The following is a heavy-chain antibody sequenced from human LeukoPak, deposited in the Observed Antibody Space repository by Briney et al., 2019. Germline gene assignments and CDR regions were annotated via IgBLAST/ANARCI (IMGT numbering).Heavy chain of an antibody. CDR3: ARAPPYPPYGMDV. V-gene: IGHV4-31*03. J-gene: IGHJ6*04. CDR2: IYYSGST. Sequence: SQTLSLTCTVSGGSICSGGYYWSWIRQHPGKGLEWIGYIYYSGSTYYNPSLKSRVTISVDTSKNQFSLKLSSVTAADMAVYYCARAPPYPPYGMDVWGKGTTVTVSS. CDR1: GGSICSGGYY.